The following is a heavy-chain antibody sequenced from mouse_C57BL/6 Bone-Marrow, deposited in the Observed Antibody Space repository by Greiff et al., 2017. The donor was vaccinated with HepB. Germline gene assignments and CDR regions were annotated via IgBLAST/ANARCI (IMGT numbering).Heavy chain of an antibody. CDR3: ARRHYYGSSSYYFDY. CDR1: GFTFSDYG. J-gene: IGHJ2*01. CDR2: ISSGSSTI. Sequence: EVKLVESGGGLVKPGGSLKLSCAASGFTFSDYGMHWVRQAPEKGLEWVAYISSGSSTIYYADTVKGRFTISRDNAKNTLFLQMTSLRSEDTAMYYCARRHYYGSSSYYFDYWGQGTTLTVSS. V-gene: IGHV5-17*01. D-gene: IGHD1-1*01.